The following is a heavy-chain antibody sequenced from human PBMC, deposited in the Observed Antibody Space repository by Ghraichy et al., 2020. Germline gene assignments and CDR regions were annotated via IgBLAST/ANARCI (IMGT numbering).Heavy chain of an antibody. J-gene: IGHJ6*02. Sequence: SETLSLTCTVSGGSVSSRSYYWSWIRQPPGKGLEWIGHIYYSGSTNYNPSFKSRVTISVDTSKNKFSLKLSSVTAADTAVYYCARSKKSRVNMTVVDYGMDVWGQGITVTVSS. CDR2: IYYSGST. D-gene: IGHD3-22*01. CDR1: GGSVSSRSYY. CDR3: ARSKKSRVNMTVVDYGMDV. V-gene: IGHV4-61*01.